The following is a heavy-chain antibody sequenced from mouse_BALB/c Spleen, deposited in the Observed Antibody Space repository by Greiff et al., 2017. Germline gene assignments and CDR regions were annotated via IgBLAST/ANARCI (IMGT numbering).Heavy chain of an antibody. Sequence: QVQLKESGAELAKPGASVKMSCKASGYTFTSYWMHWVKQRPGQGLEWIGYINPSTGYTEYNQKFKDKATLTADKSSSTAYMQLSSLTSEDSAVYYCARRGYGNYGAMDYWGQGTSVTVSS. D-gene: IGHD2-1*01. CDR1: GYTFTSYW. V-gene: IGHV1-7*01. J-gene: IGHJ4*01. CDR2: INPSTGYT. CDR3: ARRGYGNYGAMDY.